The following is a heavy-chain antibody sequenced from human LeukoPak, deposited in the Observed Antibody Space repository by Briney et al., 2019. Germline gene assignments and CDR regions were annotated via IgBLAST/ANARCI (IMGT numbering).Heavy chain of an antibody. CDR1: GYIFTSYW. J-gene: IGHJ5*02. Sequence: GASLQISCKGSGYIFTSYWIAWVRQMPGKGLEYMGIIYPGDSDTRYSPSFQGQVTISADKSISTAYLQWSSLKASDTAMYYCARVVDYDTSGYQTKNWFDPWGQGTLVTVSS. CDR2: IYPGDSDT. D-gene: IGHD3-22*01. V-gene: IGHV5-51*01. CDR3: ARVVDYDTSGYQTKNWFDP.